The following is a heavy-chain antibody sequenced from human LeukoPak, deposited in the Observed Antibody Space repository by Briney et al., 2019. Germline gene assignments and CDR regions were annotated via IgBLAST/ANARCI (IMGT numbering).Heavy chain of an antibody. CDR1: GFTLSSYW. CDR2: MNSDGSDT. CDR3: ARGLRVGVWFDP. V-gene: IGHV3-74*01. J-gene: IGHJ5*02. Sequence: GGSLRLSCAASGFTLSSYWMHWVRQAPGKGLEWVSRMNSDGSDTTYADSVKGRLTMSRDNAKDTLYLQMNSLRAEDTAVYYCARGLRVGVWFDPWGQGTLVTVSS. D-gene: IGHD3-10*01.